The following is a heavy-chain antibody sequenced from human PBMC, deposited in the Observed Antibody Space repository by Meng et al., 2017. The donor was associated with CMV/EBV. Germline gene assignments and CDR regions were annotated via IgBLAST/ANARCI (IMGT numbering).Heavy chain of an antibody. Sequence: TFSSYAMHWVRQAPGKGLEWVAVISYDGSNKYYADSVKGRFTISRDNSKNTLYLQMNSLRAEDTAVYYCARGRYCTNGVCYTPTDYWGQGTLVTVSS. V-gene: IGHV3-30*04. J-gene: IGHJ4*02. CDR2: ISYDGSNK. D-gene: IGHD2-8*01. CDR1: TFSSYA. CDR3: ARGRYCTNGVCYTPTDY.